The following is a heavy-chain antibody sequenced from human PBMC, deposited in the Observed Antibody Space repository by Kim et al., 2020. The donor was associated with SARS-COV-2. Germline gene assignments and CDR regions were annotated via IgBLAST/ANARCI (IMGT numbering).Heavy chain of an antibody. Sequence: DSVKRPFTISRDNSKNTLYLQMNSLRAEDTAVYYCARDLVRDGYNSLCAHWGQGTLVTVSS. CDR3: ARDLVRDGYNSLCAH. V-gene: IGHV3-30*01. J-gene: IGHJ4*02. D-gene: IGHD5-12*01.